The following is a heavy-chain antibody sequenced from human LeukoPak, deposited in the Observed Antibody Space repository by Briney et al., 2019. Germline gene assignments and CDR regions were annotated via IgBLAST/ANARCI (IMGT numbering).Heavy chain of an antibody. CDR1: GYTFTSYD. CDR3: ARYDSSCYYYGY. CDR2: MNPNSGNT. V-gene: IGHV1-8*01. D-gene: IGHD3-22*01. Sequence: ASVKVSCKASGYTFTSYDINWVRQATGQGLEWMGRMNPNSGNTGYAQKFQGRVTMTRNTSISTAYMELTSLRSEDTAVYYCARYDSSCYYYGYWGQGTLVTVSS. J-gene: IGHJ4*02.